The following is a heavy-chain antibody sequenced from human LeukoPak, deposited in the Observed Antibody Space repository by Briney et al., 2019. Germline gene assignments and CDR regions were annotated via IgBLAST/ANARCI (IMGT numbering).Heavy chain of an antibody. Sequence: PSETLSLTCTVSGGSIGSGGYYWSWIRQHPGKGLEWIGYIYYSGSTYYNPSLKSRVTISVDTSKNQFSLKLSSVTAADTAVYYCARDAQAAAGTSFDYWGQGTLVTVSS. CDR1: GGSIGSGGYY. CDR2: IYYSGST. CDR3: ARDAQAAAGTSFDY. V-gene: IGHV4-31*03. J-gene: IGHJ4*02. D-gene: IGHD6-13*01.